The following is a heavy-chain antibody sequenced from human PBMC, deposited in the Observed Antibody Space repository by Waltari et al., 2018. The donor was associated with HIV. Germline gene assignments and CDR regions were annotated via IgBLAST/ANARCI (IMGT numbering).Heavy chain of an antibody. J-gene: IGHJ2*01. D-gene: IGHD3-10*01. V-gene: IGHV4-61*02. CDR2: VYTSGNN. CDR3: ARALDYYESGSFPWWFFDL. Sequence: QVQLRESGPGLVKPSQTLSLTCTVSGGPISSGYYSWSWIRKPAGKGLGWIGRVYTSGNNNYNPSLKSRVPISVDTSNNQFSLKPSSVTAADTAVYYCARALDYYESGSFPWWFFDLWGRGTLVTVTS. CDR1: GGPISSGYYS.